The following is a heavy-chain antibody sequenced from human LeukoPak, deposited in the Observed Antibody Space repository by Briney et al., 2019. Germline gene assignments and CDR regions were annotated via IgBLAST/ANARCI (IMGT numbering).Heavy chain of an antibody. CDR3: VRSLRSADF. J-gene: IGHJ4*02. V-gene: IGHV3-74*01. CDR1: GFTFSNYW. CDR2: ISTDGSQT. Sequence: GSLQLSCEASGFTFSNYWMHWVRQAPGKGLMWVSQISTDGSQTFYADSVKGRFTISRDNAKNTLFLQMDSLRPEDTAVYYCVRSLRSADFWGQGTLVTVSS.